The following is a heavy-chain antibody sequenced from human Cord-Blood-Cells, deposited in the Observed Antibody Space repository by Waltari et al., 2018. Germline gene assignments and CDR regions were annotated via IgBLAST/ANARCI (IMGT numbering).Heavy chain of an antibody. CDR1: GGSTSSVGCD. CDR2: IYYSGST. V-gene: IGHV4-31*03. CDR3: ARAPDYGDYLGSAIDY. Sequence: QVQLQESGPGLVKPAKPLSLTCPFSGGSTSSVGCDCIWLRQHPGTGLEWIGYIYYSGSTYYNPSLKSRVTISVDTSKNQFSLKLSSVTAADTAVYYCARAPDYGDYLGSAIDYWGQGTLVTVSS. D-gene: IGHD4-17*01. J-gene: IGHJ4*02.